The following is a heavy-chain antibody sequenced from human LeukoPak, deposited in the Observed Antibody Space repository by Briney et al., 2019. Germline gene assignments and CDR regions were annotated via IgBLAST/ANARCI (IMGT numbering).Heavy chain of an antibody. J-gene: IGHJ4*02. V-gene: IGHV4-38-2*02. Sequence: SETLSLTCTVSGYSISSGYYWGWIRQPPGRGLEWIASIYYRGSTHYNPSLASLKSRVTISGDTSKNQFSLRLSSVTAADTAVYYCARYREVGATVDYWGQGTLVTVSS. D-gene: IGHD1-26*01. CDR3: ARYREVGATVDY. CDR1: GYSISSGYY. CDR2: IYYRGST.